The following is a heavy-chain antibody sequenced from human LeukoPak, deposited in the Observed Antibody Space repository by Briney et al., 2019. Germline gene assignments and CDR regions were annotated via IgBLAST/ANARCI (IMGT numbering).Heavy chain of an antibody. CDR3: AKVSSDFWGSYTFDH. J-gene: IGHJ4*02. Sequence: GGSLRLSCAASGFTFRSYWMTWVRQYPGKGLEWVANIKQDGSETYYADSVKGRFTISRDNAKRSLYLQMNGLRAEDTAVYYCAKVSSDFWGSYTFDHWGQGTPVTVSS. V-gene: IGHV3-7*03. CDR2: IKQDGSET. CDR1: GFTFRSYW. D-gene: IGHD3-3*01.